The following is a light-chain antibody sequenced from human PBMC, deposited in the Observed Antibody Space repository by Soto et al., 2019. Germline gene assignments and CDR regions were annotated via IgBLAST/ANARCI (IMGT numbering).Light chain of an antibody. CDR2: VND. CDR3: SAFDDSLNHWV. CDR1: NSNIGANS. Sequence: QSVLTQPPSASGTPGQRVIISCSGSNSNIGANSANWYQQLPGTAPKLLIFVNDQRPSGVPDRFSGSKSGTSASLAISGLQSEDEAVYYCSAFDDSLNHWVFGGGTKVTVL. J-gene: IGLJ3*02. V-gene: IGLV1-44*01.